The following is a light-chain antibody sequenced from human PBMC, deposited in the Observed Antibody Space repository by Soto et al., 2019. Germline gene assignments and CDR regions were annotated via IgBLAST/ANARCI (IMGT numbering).Light chain of an antibody. CDR1: QSVGSN. Sequence: EMVMTQSPATLSVSPGDGATLSSRASQSVGSNLAWFQQKPGQAPRLLIYGASTRATGIPARFSGSGSGTEFTLTISSLQSEDFAVYYCQQYYNWPRTFGQGTKLEIK. J-gene: IGKJ2*01. CDR3: QQYYNWPRT. CDR2: GAS. V-gene: IGKV3-15*01.